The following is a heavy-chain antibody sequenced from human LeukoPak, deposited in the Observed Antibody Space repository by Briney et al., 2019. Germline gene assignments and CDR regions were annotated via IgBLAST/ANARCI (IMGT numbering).Heavy chain of an antibody. D-gene: IGHD2-21*01. V-gene: IGHV2-5*02. Sequence: SGPALVKPTQTLTLTCTFSGFSLTTSGVGVGWIRQPPGKALEWLGLIYWDDDKHFSPFLKSRVTITKDTSKTQVVLIMTNMDPVDTGTYFCAHSGSDPRTRNFEYWGQGALVIVSP. CDR3: AHSGSDPRTRNFEY. CDR2: IYWDDDK. J-gene: IGHJ4*02. CDR1: GFSLTTSGVG.